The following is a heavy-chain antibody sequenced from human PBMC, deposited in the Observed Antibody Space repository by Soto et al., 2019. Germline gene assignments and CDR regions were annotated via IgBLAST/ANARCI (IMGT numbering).Heavy chain of an antibody. D-gene: IGHD3-16*02. V-gene: IGHV1-8*01. J-gene: IGHJ6*02. Sequence: QVQLVQSGAEVKKPGASVKVSCKASGYTFTSYDINWVRQATGQGLEWMGWMNPNSGNTGNAQKFQGRVTITRNTSISTAYMERSSLRSEDTAVYYCATFGGVIVEYYYGMDVWGQGTTVTVSS. CDR1: GYTFTSYD. CDR3: ATFGGVIVEYYYGMDV. CDR2: MNPNSGNT.